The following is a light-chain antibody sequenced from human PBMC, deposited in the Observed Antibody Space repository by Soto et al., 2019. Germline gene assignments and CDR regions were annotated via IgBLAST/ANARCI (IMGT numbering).Light chain of an antibody. CDR1: SSDVCGYNY. Sequence: QSVRTQPASVSGSPGQSITISCTGTSSDVCGYNYVSWYQQHPGKAPKLMIYDVSNRPSGVSNRFSGSKSGNTASLTISGLQAEDEADYYCSSYTSSSTLYVFGTGTKVTVL. V-gene: IGLV2-14*01. CDR3: SSYTSSSTLYV. J-gene: IGLJ1*01. CDR2: DVS.